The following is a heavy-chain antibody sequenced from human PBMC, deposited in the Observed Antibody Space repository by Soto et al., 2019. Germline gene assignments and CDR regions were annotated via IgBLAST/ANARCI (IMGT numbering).Heavy chain of an antibody. CDR3: ASNGGGRGFGKVANLGYCGMHV. CDR1: GGTFSSYA. J-gene: IGHJ6*02. Sequence: QVQLVQSGAEVKKPGSSVKVSCKASGGTFSSYAISWVRQAPGQGLEWMGGIIHIFGTANYAQKFQGRVTITADEFTSTAYKELSSLRSEDTAVYYCASNGGGRGFGKVANLGYCGMHVWGQGTTVTVSS. V-gene: IGHV1-69*12. CDR2: IIHIFGTA. D-gene: IGHD3-10*01.